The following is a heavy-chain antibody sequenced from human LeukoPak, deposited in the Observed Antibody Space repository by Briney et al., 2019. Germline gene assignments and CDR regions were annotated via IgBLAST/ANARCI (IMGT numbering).Heavy chain of an antibody. CDR1: GGSISSGSYY. CDR3: ARERTTVTKYFDY. J-gene: IGHJ4*02. D-gene: IGHD4-17*01. Sequence: SQTLSLTCTVSGGSISSGSYYWSWIRQPAGKGLEWIGEIYHSGSTNYNPSLKSRVTISVDKSKNQFPLKLSSVTAADTAVYYCARERTTVTKYFDYWGQGTLVTVSS. CDR2: IYHSGST. V-gene: IGHV4-61*09.